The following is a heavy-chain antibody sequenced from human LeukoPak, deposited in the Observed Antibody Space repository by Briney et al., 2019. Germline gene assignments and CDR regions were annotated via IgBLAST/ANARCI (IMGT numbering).Heavy chain of an antibody. CDR3: ARDRGTTTVRGVPSWFDP. CDR1: GGSVSSTNYY. J-gene: IGHJ5*02. Sequence: SETLSLTCTVSGGSVSSTNYYWTWIRQPAGKGLEWIGRIYTTGSPSYSPSLKSRVTISVDTSTNQFSLKLTSVSAADTAVYYCARDRGTTTVRGVPSWFDPWGQGILVTVSS. D-gene: IGHD3-10*01. CDR2: IYTTGSP. V-gene: IGHV4-61*02.